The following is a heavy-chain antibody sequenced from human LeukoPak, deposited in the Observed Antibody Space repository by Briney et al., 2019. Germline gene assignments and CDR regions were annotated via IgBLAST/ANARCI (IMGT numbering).Heavy chain of an antibody. D-gene: IGHD6-13*01. CDR2: IYHSGST. CDR1: GGSISSGGYS. CDR3: ARVLNPQLVGRLGGLDY. J-gene: IGHJ4*02. Sequence: PSETLSLTCAVSGGSISSGGYSWSWIRQPPGKGLEWIGYIYHSGSTYYNPSLKSRVTISVDRSKNQFSLKLSSVTAADTAVYYCARVLNPQLVGRLGGLDYWGQGTLVTVSS. V-gene: IGHV4-30-2*01.